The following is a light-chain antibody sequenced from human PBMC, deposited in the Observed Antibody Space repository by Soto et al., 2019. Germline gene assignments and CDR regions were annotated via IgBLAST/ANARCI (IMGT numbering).Light chain of an antibody. CDR1: QSISNW. Sequence: DIQMTQSPSTLSASVGDRVTITCRASQSISNWLAWYQQKPGKAPKLLIYDASNLETGVPSRFSGSGSGPDFTLTISSLQPEDFATYYCQQSYSSPPTFGQGTKVDIK. J-gene: IGKJ1*01. CDR2: DAS. V-gene: IGKV1-39*01. CDR3: QQSYSSPPT.